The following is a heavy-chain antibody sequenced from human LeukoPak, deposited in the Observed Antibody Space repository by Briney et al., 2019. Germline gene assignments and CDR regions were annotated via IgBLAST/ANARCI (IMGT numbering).Heavy chain of an antibody. CDR2: IYYSGST. D-gene: IGHD3-3*01. Sequence: PSETLSLTCTVSIGSINSSSDYWGWIRQTPGKGLEWIGNIYYSGSTYYNPSLKSRVTISVDTSKNQFSLKLSSVTAADTAVYYCASRIPLTIFGVPPTHFDPWGQGTLVTVSS. V-gene: IGHV4-39*07. CDR1: IGSINSSSDY. CDR3: ASRIPLTIFGVPPTHFDP. J-gene: IGHJ5*02.